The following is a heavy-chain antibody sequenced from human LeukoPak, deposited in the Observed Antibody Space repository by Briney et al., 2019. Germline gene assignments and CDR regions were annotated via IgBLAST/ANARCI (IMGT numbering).Heavy chain of an antibody. CDR2: INPSGGST. CDR1: GYTFTSYY. V-gene: IGHV1-46*01. CDR3: ARLEYYDSSGYTRAGY. J-gene: IGHJ4*02. Sequence: ASVKVSCKASGYTFTSYYMHWVRQAPGQGLEWMGIINPSGGSTSYAQKFQGRVTITADESTSTAYMELSSLRSEDTAVYYCARLEYYDSSGYTRAGYWGQGTLVTVSS. D-gene: IGHD3-22*01.